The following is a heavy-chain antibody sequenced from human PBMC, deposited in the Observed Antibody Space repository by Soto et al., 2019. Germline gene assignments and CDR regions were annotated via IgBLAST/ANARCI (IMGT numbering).Heavy chain of an antibody. D-gene: IGHD5-12*01. J-gene: IGHJ4*02. Sequence: GGSLRLSCVASGFTFSTYGMNWVRQVPGKGLEWVSGISASGGSTYYAESVKGRFSISRDKSKNTLYLQMNSLRGDDTAVYYCAKDVADGYLTEAVTLDSWGQGTLVTVSS. CDR2: ISASGGST. V-gene: IGHV3-23*01. CDR3: AKDVADGYLTEAVTLDS. CDR1: GFTFSTYG.